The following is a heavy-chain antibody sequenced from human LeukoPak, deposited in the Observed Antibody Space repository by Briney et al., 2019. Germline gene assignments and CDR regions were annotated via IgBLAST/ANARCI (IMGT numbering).Heavy chain of an antibody. CDR1: GIIFSSCA. CDR2: ICGSGDAT. CDR3: AKRLRMSAPTREFDS. V-gene: IGHV3-23*01. J-gene: IGHJ4*02. D-gene: IGHD1-26*01. Sequence: GGSLRLSCTASGIIFSSCAIYWVRQAPGKGLEWVSAICGSGDATYYADSVKGGFSISRDNSRNTVYLQMNSLRAEDTAVYYCAKRLRMSAPTREFDSWGQGSLVTVSS.